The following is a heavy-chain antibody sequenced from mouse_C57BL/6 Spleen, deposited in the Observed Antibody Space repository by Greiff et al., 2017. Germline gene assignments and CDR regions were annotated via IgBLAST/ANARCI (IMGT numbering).Heavy chain of an antibody. CDR1: GYTFTSYG. CDR3: ARCMEFAY. Sequence: QVQLQQSGAELARPGASVKLSCKASGYTFTSYGISWVKQRTGQGLEWIGEIYPRSGNTYYNEKFKGKATLTADKSSSTAYMELRSLTSEDSAVYFCARCMEFAYWGQGTLVTVSA. J-gene: IGHJ3*01. V-gene: IGHV1-81*01. CDR2: IYPRSGNT. D-gene: IGHD2-10*02.